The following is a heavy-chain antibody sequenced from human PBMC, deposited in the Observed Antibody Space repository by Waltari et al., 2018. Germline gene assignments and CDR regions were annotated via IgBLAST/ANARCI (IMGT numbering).Heavy chain of an antibody. J-gene: IGHJ6*02. CDR3: ARNDGSGSYYLFGMDV. V-gene: IGHV3-53*01. Sequence: EVQLVESGGGLIQPGGSLRLSCAASGFTVSSNYMSWVRQAPGKGLEWVSIINSGGSTYYAVYVEGRFTSARDNSKNKLYLQMNSLRAEDTAVYYCARNDGSGSYYLFGMDVWGQGTTVTVSS. CDR2: INSGGST. CDR1: GFTVSSNY. D-gene: IGHD3-10*01.